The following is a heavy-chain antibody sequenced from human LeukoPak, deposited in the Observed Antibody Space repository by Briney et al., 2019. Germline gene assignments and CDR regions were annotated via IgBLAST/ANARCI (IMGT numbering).Heavy chain of an antibody. CDR2: INPNSGGT. CDR3: ASPLTGHPYYFDY. V-gene: IGHV1-2*02. Sequence: GASVTVSCKASGYTFTGYYMHWVRQAPGQGLEWMGWINPNSGGTNYAQKFQGRVTMTRDTSISTAYMELSRLRSDDTAVYYCASPLTGHPYYFDYWGQGTLVTGSS. J-gene: IGHJ4*02. D-gene: IGHD1-1*01. CDR1: GYTFTGYY.